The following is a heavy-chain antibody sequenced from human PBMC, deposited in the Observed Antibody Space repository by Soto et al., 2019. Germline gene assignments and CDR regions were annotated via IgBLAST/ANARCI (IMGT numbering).Heavy chain of an antibody. CDR2: IYYSGST. CDR1: CGSISSGGYY. J-gene: IGHJ3*02. Sequence: PSETLSLTCTVSCGSISSGGYYWSWIRQHPGKGLEWIGYIYYSGSTYYNPSLKSRVTISVDTSKNQFSLKLSSVTAADMAVYYCARGSRVDAFDIWGQGTMVTV. D-gene: IGHD2-2*01. V-gene: IGHV4-30-4*08. CDR3: ARGSRVDAFDI.